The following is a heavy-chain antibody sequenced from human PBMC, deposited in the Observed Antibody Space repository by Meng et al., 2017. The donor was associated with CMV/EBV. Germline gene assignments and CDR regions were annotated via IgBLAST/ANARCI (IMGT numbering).Heavy chain of an antibody. Sequence: GGSLRLSCAASGFTFSSYEMNWVRQAPGKGLEWVSYISSSGSTIYYADSVKGRFTISRDNAKNSLYLQMNSLRAEDTAVYYCAINAYVVVPAATDSFDYWGQGTLVTVSS. D-gene: IGHD2-2*01. CDR3: AINAYVVVPAATDSFDY. V-gene: IGHV3-48*03. CDR1: GFTFSSYE. J-gene: IGHJ4*02. CDR2: ISSSGSTI.